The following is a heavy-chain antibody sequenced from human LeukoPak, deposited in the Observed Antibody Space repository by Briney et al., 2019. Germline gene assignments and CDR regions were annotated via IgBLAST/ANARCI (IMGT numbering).Heavy chain of an antibody. CDR1: GFTFGDYA. Sequence: GGSLRLSCTASGFTFGDYAMSWFRQAPGKGLEWVSFIRSKVYGETTNYAASVQGRFTISRDNSKNTLYLQMNSLRAEDTAVYYCAKDSNRPMVRGVIITPFHSYMDVWGKGTTVTISS. J-gene: IGHJ6*03. CDR2: IRSKVYGETT. D-gene: IGHD3-10*01. V-gene: IGHV3-49*03. CDR3: AKDSNRPMVRGVIITPFHSYMDV.